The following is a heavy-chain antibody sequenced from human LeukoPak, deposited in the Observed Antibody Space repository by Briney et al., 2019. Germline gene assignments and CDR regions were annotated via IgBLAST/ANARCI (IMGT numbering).Heavy chain of an antibody. D-gene: IGHD2-2*02. Sequence: SETLSLTCTISGGSLSPYYWNWIRQPAGKGLEWIGRIYSSGTTNYNPSLRSRVSMSVDTSKNQFSLKLSSVIAANTAVYYCAREGGYCNSGYCYISLDYWGQGALLTVSS. V-gene: IGHV4-4*07. CDR2: IYSSGTT. J-gene: IGHJ4*02. CDR1: GGSLSPYY. CDR3: AREGGYCNSGYCYISLDY.